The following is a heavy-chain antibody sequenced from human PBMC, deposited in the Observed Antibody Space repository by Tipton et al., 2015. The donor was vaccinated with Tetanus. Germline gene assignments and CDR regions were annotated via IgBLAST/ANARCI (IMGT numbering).Heavy chain of an antibody. CDR1: GGSISPFY. J-gene: IGHJ4*02. CDR2: IYYSGNT. D-gene: IGHD7-27*01. CDR3: ARATNWLGRAFDS. V-gene: IGHV4-59*01. Sequence: TLSLTCTVSGGSISPFYWNWIRQSPGKGLEWIGYIYYSGNTNYNPSLKSRVTMSVDTSKNQFSLKLNSVTAADTAVYYCARATNWLGRAFDSWGQGTLVTVSS.